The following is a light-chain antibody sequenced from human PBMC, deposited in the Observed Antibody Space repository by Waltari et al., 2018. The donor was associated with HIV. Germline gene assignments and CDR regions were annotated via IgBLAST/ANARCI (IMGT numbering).Light chain of an antibody. V-gene: IGLV2-23*02. CDR3: CAYAGSTTYVI. J-gene: IGLJ2*01. Sequence: QSALTQPASVSGSPGKPMPIPLTGNSRGGGGYKRFSWYQQHPGQAPKLMVSEVRKRPSALSNRFAGSKSGNTASLTISGLQAEDEADYYGCAYAGSTTYVIFGGGTKLTVL. CDR2: EVR. CDR1: SRGGGGYKR.